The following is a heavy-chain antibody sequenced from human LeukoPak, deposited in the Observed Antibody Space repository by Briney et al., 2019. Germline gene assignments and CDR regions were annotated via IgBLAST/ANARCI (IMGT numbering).Heavy chain of an antibody. V-gene: IGHV4-31*03. Sequence: SQTLSLTCTVSGGSISSGGYYWSWIRQHPGKGLEWIGYIYNSGSIYYNPSLKSRVTISVDTSKNQFSLKLSSVTAADTAVYYCARDGSGHFYSNGSSEYWGQGTLVTVSS. CDR1: GGSISSGGYY. CDR2: IYNSGSI. CDR3: ARDGSGHFYSNGSSEY. D-gene: IGHD3-22*01. J-gene: IGHJ4*02.